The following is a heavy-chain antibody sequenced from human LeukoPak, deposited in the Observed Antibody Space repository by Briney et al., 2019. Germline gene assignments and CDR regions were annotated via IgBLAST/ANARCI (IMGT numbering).Heavy chain of an antibody. J-gene: IGHJ5*02. CDR2: ISGSGSNT. D-gene: IGHD3-3*01. Sequence: GGSLRLSCAASGITFSGSGMSWVRQAPGKGLEWVSTISGSGSNTHYADSVKRRFTISRDNYKDTLYLQMSSLRAEDTAVYYCARHDWFDPWGQGTLVTVSS. CDR3: ARHDWFDP. CDR1: GITFSGSG. V-gene: IGHV3-23*01.